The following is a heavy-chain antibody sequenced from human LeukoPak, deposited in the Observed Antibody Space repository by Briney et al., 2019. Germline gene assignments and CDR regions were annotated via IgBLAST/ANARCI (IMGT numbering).Heavy chain of an antibody. CDR3: VRAGYTYGFDY. J-gene: IGHJ4*02. CDR1: GVTPITFW. CDR2: INPVGSDK. Sequence: GGSPRHSCAASGVTPITFWMTSGPHGPGKGLEWVANINPVGSDKYYVDSLKGRFTISRDNAKNSMYLQMDSLRAEDTAAYYCVRAGYTYGFDYWGQGALVTVSS. V-gene: IGHV3-7*04. D-gene: IGHD5-18*01.